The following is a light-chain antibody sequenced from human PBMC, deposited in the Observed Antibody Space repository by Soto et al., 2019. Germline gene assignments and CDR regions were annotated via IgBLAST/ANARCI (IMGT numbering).Light chain of an antibody. J-gene: IGLJ2*01. CDR1: SSNIGAGYD. CDR2: GNS. V-gene: IGLV1-40*01. Sequence: QAVVTQPPSVSGAPGQRVTISCTGSSSNIGAGYDVHWYQQLPGTAPKLIIYGNSNRPSGVPDRFSGSKSGTSASLAITGLQAEDEDDDYCQSYDSSLSGYVVFGGGTKLTVL. CDR3: QSYDSSLSGYVV.